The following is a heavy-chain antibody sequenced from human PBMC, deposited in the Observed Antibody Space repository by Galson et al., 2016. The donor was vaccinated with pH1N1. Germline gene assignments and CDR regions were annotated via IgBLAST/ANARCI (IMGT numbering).Heavy chain of an antibody. CDR3: ATPVITRSRYFDWLLSYFDY. V-gene: IGHV3-7*03. CDR2: IKQDATEM. CDR1: GFTFSGSW. Sequence: SLRLSCAASGFTFSGSWMSWVRQAPGKGLEWVANIKQDATEMDYVDSVRGRFTVSRDNAKRSLYLQMNSLGVEDTAVYYCATPVITRSRYFDWLLSYFDYWGQGTVVTVSS. D-gene: IGHD3-9*01. J-gene: IGHJ4*02.